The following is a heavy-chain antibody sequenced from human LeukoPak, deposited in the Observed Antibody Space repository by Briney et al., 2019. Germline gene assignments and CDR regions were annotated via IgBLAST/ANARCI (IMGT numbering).Heavy chain of an antibody. D-gene: IGHD3-10*01. J-gene: IGHJ4*02. V-gene: IGHV1-69*04. Sequence: ASVKVSCKASGGTFSSYAISWVRQAPGQGLEWMGRIIPIFGIANYAQKFQGRVTITADKSTSTAYMELSSLRSGDTAVYYCARDDTMVRGPTGYWGQGTLVTVSS. CDR1: GGTFSSYA. CDR2: IIPIFGIA. CDR3: ARDDTMVRGPTGY.